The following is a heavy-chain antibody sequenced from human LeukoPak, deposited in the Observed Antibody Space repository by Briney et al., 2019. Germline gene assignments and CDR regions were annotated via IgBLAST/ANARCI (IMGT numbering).Heavy chain of an antibody. CDR2: IIPIFGTA. CDR3: ATDRIAAAGTGPHHYYYGMDV. CDR1: AGTFSSYA. J-gene: IGHJ6*04. V-gene: IGHV1-69*13. D-gene: IGHD6-13*01. Sequence: GASVKISCKASAGTFSSYAISWVRQAPGQGLEWMGGIIPIFGTANYAQKFQGRVTITADESTSTAYMELSSLRSEDTAVYYCATDRIAAAGTGPHHYYYGMDVWGKGTTVTVSS.